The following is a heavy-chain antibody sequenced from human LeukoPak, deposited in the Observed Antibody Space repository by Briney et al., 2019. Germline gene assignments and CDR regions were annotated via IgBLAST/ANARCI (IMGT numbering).Heavy chain of an antibody. CDR2: ISYDGSNK. Sequence: GRSLSLSCAASGFTFSSYAMHWVRQAPGKGLEWVAVISYDGSNKYYADSVKGRFTISRDNSKNTLYLQMNSLRAEDTAVYYCARGGPSYSSSWYGGFDYWGQGTLVTVSS. CDR3: ARGGPSYSSSWYGGFDY. J-gene: IGHJ4*02. D-gene: IGHD6-13*01. V-gene: IGHV3-30*04. CDR1: GFTFSSYA.